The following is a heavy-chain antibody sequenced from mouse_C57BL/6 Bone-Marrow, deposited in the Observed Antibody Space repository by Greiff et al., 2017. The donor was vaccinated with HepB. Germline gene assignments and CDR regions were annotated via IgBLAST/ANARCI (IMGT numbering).Heavy chain of an antibody. Sequence: QVQLQQPGAELVKPGASVKLSCKASGYTFTSYWMQWVKQRPGQGLEWIGEIDPSDSYTNYNQKFKGKATLTVDTSSSTAYMQLSSLTSEDSAVYYCARAGYGFLDYWGQGTTLTVSS. CDR1: GYTFTSYW. CDR2: IDPSDSYT. CDR3: ARAGYGFLDY. D-gene: IGHD2-10*02. J-gene: IGHJ2*01. V-gene: IGHV1-50*01.